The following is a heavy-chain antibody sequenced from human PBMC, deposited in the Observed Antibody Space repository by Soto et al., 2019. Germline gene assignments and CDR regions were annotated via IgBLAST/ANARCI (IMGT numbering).Heavy chain of an antibody. D-gene: IGHD3-22*01. V-gene: IGHV3-23*01. CDR1: GFTFSSYA. J-gene: IGHJ6*02. CDR3: AKVYYYDSSGYYANYYYYGMDV. CDR2: ISGSGGST. Sequence: PGGSLRLSCAASGFTFSSYAMSWVRQAPGKGLEWVSAISGSGGSTYYADSVKGRFTISRDNSKNTLYLQMNSLRAEDTAVYYCAKVYYYDSSGYYANYYYYGMDVWGQGTTVTVLL.